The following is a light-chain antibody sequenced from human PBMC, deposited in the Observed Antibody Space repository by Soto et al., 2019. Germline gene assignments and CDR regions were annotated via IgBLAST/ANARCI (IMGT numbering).Light chain of an antibody. CDR1: GAGYD. CDR3: QSYDSSLSGAV. CDR2: GNN. Sequence: QSVLTQPPSVSGAPGQRVTISCTGSGAGYDVHWYQQLPGTAPKLLIYGNNNRPSGVPGRFSGSKSGTSASLAITGLQAEDEADYYCQSYDSSLSGAVFGGGTQLTVL. J-gene: IGLJ7*01. V-gene: IGLV1-40*01.